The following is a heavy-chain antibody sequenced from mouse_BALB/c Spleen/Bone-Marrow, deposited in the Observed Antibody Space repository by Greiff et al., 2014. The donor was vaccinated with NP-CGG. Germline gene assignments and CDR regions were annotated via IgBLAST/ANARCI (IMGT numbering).Heavy chain of an antibody. V-gene: IGHV5-17*02. Sequence: EVQVVESGGGLVQPGGSRKLSCAASGFTLSNFGMHWVRQAPEKGLEWVAYISSGSSTIYYADTVKGRFTISRDNPKNTLFLQMTSLRSEDTAMYYCARRASPTGPMDYWGQGTSVTVSS. J-gene: IGHJ4*01. CDR2: ISSGSSTI. D-gene: IGHD1-1*01. CDR1: GFTLSNFG. CDR3: ARRASPTGPMDY.